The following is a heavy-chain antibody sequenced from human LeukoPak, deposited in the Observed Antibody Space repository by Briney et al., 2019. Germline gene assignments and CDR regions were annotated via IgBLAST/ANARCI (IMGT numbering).Heavy chain of an antibody. J-gene: IGHJ5*02. V-gene: IGHV1-69*05. Sequence: SVKVSCKASGGTFSSYAISWVRQAPGQGLEWMGGIIPIFGIANYAQKFQGRVTITTDESTSTAYMELGSLRSEDTAVYYCASSSSGYYYNWFDPWGQGTLVTVSS. CDR2: IIPIFGIA. D-gene: IGHD3-22*01. CDR3: ASSSSGYYYNWFDP. CDR1: GGTFSSYA.